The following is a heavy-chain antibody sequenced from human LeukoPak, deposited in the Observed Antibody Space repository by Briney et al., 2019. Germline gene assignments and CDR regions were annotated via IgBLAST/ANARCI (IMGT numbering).Heavy chain of an antibody. Sequence: ASVKVSCKVSGATFNSYNINWVRQAPGQRPEWMGAIIPILVTANYAEDFQGRVTISADESTTTAYMELSSLTSEDTGIYYCATPYCCSSSCYHAFDMWGQGTTVTVSS. D-gene: IGHD2-2*01. CDR3: ATPYCCSSSCYHAFDM. CDR2: IIPILVTA. CDR1: GATFNSYN. V-gene: IGHV1-69*13. J-gene: IGHJ3*02.